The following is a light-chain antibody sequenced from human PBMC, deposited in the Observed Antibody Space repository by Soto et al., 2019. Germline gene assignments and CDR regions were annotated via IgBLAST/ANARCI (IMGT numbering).Light chain of an antibody. J-gene: IGKJ5*01. CDR2: DAS. CDR1: QSVSSY. Sequence: EIVFTQSPSTVSLSPGERATLSCRASQSVSSYLAWYQQKLGQAPRLLIYDASNRATGIPARFSGSGSGTVFTLTISSLEPEDFAVYYCQQYKDRPPITFGQGTRLEIK. CDR3: QQYKDRPPIT. V-gene: IGKV3-11*01.